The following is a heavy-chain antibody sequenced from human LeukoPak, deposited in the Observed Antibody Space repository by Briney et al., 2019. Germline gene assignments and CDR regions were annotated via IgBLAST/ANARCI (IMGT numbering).Heavy chain of an antibody. Sequence: HPGGSLRLSCAASGFTFSSYAMTWVRQAPGKGLERVSAVSGSGDTTYYADSVKGRFTISRDNSKSTLYLQVNSLRADDTALYYCAKVATSTSGPFDYWGQGTLVTVSS. V-gene: IGHV3-23*01. CDR2: VSGSGDTT. D-gene: IGHD1-26*01. CDR1: GFTFSSYA. CDR3: AKVATSTSGPFDY. J-gene: IGHJ4*02.